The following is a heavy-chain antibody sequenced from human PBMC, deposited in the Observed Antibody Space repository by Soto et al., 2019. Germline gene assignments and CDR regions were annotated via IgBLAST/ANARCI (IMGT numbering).Heavy chain of an antibody. J-gene: IGHJ4*01. V-gene: IGHV4-34*01. D-gene: IGHD1-1*01. Sequence: PSETLSLTCAVYGGSFSGYYWSWIRQPPGKGLEWIGEINHSGSTNYNPSLKSRVTISVDTSKNQFSLKLTSVTAADTALYYCAKEGGTIYFDSWGPGTLVTVSS. CDR1: GGSFSGYY. CDR2: INHSGST. CDR3: AKEGGTIYFDS.